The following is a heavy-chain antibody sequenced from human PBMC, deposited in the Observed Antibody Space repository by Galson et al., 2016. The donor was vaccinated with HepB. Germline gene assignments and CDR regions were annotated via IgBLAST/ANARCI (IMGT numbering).Heavy chain of an antibody. Sequence: TLSLTCTVSGGSITSPDFLWGWVRQPPGKGLEWIGYSYHNGSTVYNPSLKSRVAISVDTTMNQVPLRLSSVTAADTAVYFCARVFVTFSDSIWGPYRNWFDPWGRGTLVTVSS. J-gene: IGHJ5*02. V-gene: IGHV4-31*03. D-gene: IGHD3-16*02. CDR2: SYHNGST. CDR3: ARVFVTFSDSIWGPYRNWFDP. CDR1: GGSITSPDFL.